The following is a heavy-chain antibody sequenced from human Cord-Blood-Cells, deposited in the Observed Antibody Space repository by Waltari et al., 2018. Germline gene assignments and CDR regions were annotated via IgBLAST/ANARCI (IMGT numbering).Heavy chain of an antibody. Sequence: QVQLVQSGAEVKKPGSSVKVSCKASGGTFSSYAISWGRQAPGEGLAWMGGLNPIFGTANYAQKSQGRVTITADESASTAYMELSSLRSEDKAVYYCARAVRGVINLRAFDIWGQGTMVTVSS. CDR2: LNPIFGTA. J-gene: IGHJ3*02. D-gene: IGHD3-10*01. CDR3: ARAVRGVINLRAFDI. V-gene: IGHV1-69*01. CDR1: GGTFSSYA.